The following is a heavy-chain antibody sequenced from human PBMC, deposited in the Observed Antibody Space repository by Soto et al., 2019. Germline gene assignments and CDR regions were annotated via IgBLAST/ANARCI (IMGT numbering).Heavy chain of an antibody. CDR3: ARDFESGHFDP. CDR1: GFTFSSYG. V-gene: IGHV3-33*01. Sequence: SLRLSCAASGFTFSSYGMHWVRQAPGKGLEWVAVIWSDGSDKYYADSVQGRFTISRDNSKNTLYLQMNSLRAEDTAVYYCARDFESGHFDPWGQGTLVTVSS. J-gene: IGHJ5*02. CDR2: IWSDGSDK. D-gene: IGHD5-12*01.